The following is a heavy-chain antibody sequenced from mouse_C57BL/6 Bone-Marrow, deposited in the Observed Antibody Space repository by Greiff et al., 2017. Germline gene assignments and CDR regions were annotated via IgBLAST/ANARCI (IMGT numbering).Heavy chain of an antibody. D-gene: IGHD6-1*01. V-gene: IGHV1-74*01. CDR2: IHPSDSDT. J-gene: IGHJ4*01. Sequence: QVQLQQPGAELVKPGASVKVSCKASGYTFTSYWMHWVKQRPGQGLEWIGRIHPSDSDTNYNQKFKGKATLTVDKSSSTAYMQLSSLTSEDSAVYDCARSTTSYYAMDYGGRGTSVTVSS. CDR3: ARSTTSYYAMDY. CDR1: GYTFTSYW.